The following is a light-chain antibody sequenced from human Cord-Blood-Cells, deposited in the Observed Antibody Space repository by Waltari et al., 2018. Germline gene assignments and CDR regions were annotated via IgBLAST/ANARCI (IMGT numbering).Light chain of an antibody. CDR1: SSNIGSNT. CDR3: AAWDDSLNGYV. CDR2: SNN. V-gene: IGLV1-44*01. Sequence: QSVLTPPPSASGPPGQRVTISCSGSSSNIGSNTVNWYQQLPGTAPKLLIYSNNARPSGVPDRFSGSKSGTSASLAISGLQSEDEADYYCAAWDDSLNGYVFGTGTKVTVL. J-gene: IGLJ1*01.